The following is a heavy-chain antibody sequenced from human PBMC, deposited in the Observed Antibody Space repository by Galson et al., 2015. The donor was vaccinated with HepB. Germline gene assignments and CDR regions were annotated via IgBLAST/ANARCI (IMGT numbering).Heavy chain of an antibody. Sequence: QSGAEVKKPGESLRISCKGSGSSFTSYWISWVRQMPGKGLEWMGRIDPSDSYTNYSPSFQGHVTISADESISTAYLQWSSLKASDTAMYYCARLECSGGSCYGDVNWGQGTLVTVAS. V-gene: IGHV5-10-1*01. CDR3: ARLECSGGSCYGDVN. CDR2: IDPSDSYT. CDR1: GSSFTSYW. D-gene: IGHD2-15*01. J-gene: IGHJ4*02.